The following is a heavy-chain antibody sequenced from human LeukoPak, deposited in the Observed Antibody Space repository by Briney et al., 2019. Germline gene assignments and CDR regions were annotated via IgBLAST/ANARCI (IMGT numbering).Heavy chain of an antibody. V-gene: IGHV4-30-2*01. CDR1: GGSISSGGYS. CDR2: IYHSGIT. J-gene: IGHJ4*02. CDR3: ARRVVAIFYFDY. Sequence: PSETLSLTCAVSGGSISSGGYSWSWIRQPPGKGLEWIVYIYHSGITYYNPSLKSRVTMSLDRSKNQFSLKLTSVTAADTAVYYCARRVVAIFYFDYWGQGALVTVSS. D-gene: IGHD3-3*01.